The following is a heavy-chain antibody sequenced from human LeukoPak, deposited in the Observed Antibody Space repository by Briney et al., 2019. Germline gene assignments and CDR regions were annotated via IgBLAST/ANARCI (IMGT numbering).Heavy chain of an antibody. CDR3: ARPGDSDYFDY. CDR1: GGSISSSSYY. J-gene: IGHJ4*02. D-gene: IGHD3-22*01. CDR2: IYYSGST. V-gene: IGHV4-39*01. Sequence: SETLSLTCTVSGGSISSSSYYWGWIRQPPGKGLEWIGSIYYSGSTYYNPSLKSRVTISVDTSKNQFSLKLSSVTAADTAVYYCARPGDSDYFDYWGQGTLVTVSS.